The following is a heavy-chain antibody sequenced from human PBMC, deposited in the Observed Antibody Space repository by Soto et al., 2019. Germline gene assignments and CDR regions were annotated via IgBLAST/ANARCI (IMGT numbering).Heavy chain of an antibody. CDR3: ARLLETDILTGYRTYYFDY. D-gene: IGHD3-9*01. CDR2: VSYSGST. Sequence: QVQLQESGPGLVKPSETLSLTCAVSGGSVSSDGNYWTWIRQTPGKGLEWIGYVSYSGSTNYNPSLKSRVTISADTSKNQFSLKLSCVTAADTAVYYCARLLETDILTGYRTYYFDYWGQGTLVTVSS. CDR1: GGSVSSDGNY. V-gene: IGHV4-61*08. J-gene: IGHJ4*02.